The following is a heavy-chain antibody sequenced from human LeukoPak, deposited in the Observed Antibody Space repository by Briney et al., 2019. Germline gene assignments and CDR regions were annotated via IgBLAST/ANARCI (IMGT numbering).Heavy chain of an antibody. D-gene: IGHD5-18*01. Sequence: SQTLSLTCAVSGGSISSGGYSWSWIRQPPGKGLEWIGYIYHSGSTYYNPSLKSRVTISVDRSKNQFSLKLSSVTAADTAVYYCARATRYVYSGFDYWGKETLVTVSS. CDR3: ARATRYVYSGFDY. CDR2: IYHSGST. V-gene: IGHV4-30-2*01. CDR1: GGSISSGGYS. J-gene: IGHJ4*02.